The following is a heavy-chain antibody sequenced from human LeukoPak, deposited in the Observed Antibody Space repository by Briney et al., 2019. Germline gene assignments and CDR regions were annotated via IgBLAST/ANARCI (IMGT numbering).Heavy chain of an antibody. J-gene: IGHJ1*01. D-gene: IGHD2-15*01. CDR1: GFTFSSFG. CDR2: IRYDGSNK. V-gene: IGHV3-30*02. CDR3: AKECCSGGSCYGYFQN. Sequence: PGGSLRLSCAASGFTFSSFGMHWVRQAPGKGLEWVAFIRYDGSNKYYADSVKGRFTLSRDNSKNTLYLQMNSLRAEDTAVYYCAKECCSGGSCYGYFQNWGQGTLVTVSS.